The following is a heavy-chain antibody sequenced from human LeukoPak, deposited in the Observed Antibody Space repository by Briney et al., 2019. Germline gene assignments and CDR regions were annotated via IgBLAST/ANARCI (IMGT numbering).Heavy chain of an antibody. CDR1: GLTFSNYA. CDR3: SKYPNGDYVGSFDM. CDR2: ITGSGRGT. V-gene: IGHV3-23*01. D-gene: IGHD4-17*01. J-gene: IGHJ3*02. Sequence: HPGRSLRLSCTASGLTFSNYATTWVRQAAGKGLEWVSSITGSGRGTYYADSVQGRYSFSRDNSQNTVILHMNSLRADNTALYYCSKYPNGDYVGSFDMWGPGTLVTVYS.